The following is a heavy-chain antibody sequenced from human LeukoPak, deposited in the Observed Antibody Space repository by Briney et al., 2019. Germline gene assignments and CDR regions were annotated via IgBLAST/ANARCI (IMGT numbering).Heavy chain of an antibody. CDR1: GFTFSIYS. V-gene: IGHV3-21*01. J-gene: IGHJ3*02. CDR3: ARDLVGDFWSGPANDAFDI. D-gene: IGHD3-3*01. Sequence: GGSLRLSCAASGFTFSIYSMNWVPQAPGKGLECVSSISSSSSYIYYADSVKGRFTISRDNAKNSLYLQMNSLRAEDTAVYYCARDLVGDFWSGPANDAFDIWGQGTMVTVSS. CDR2: ISSSSSYI.